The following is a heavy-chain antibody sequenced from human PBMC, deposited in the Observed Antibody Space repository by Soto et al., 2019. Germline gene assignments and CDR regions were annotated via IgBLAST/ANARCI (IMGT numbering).Heavy chain of an antibody. J-gene: IGHJ4*02. CDR1: GFTFSSYA. CDR3: ARRVGMVRGVIRYYFDY. D-gene: IGHD3-10*01. V-gene: IGHV3-23*01. CDR2: ISGSGGST. Sequence: GGSLRLSCAASGFTFSSYAMSWVRQAPGKGLEWVSAISGSGGSTYYADSVKGRFTISRDNSKNTLYLQMNSLRAEDTAVYYCARRVGMVRGVIRYYFDYWGQGTLVTVSS.